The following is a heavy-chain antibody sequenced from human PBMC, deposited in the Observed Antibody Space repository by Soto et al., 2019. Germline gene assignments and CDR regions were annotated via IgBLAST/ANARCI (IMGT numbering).Heavy chain of an antibody. J-gene: IGHJ3*02. CDR3: ARDPRGKAFDI. CDR1: GFTFSSYG. Sequence: GGSLRLSCAASGFTFSSYGMHWVRQAPGKGLEWVAVIWYDGSNKYYADSVKGRFTISRDNSKNTLYLQMNSLRAEDTAVYYCARDPRGKAFDIWGQGTMVTVSS. CDR2: IWYDGSNK. V-gene: IGHV3-33*01.